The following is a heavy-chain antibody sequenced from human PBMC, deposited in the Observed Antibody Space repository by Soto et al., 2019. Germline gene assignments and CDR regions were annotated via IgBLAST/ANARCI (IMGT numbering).Heavy chain of an antibody. Sequence: ASVKVSCKASGGTFSSYAIGWVRQAPGQGLEWMGGIIPIFGTANYAQKFQGRVTITADESTSTAYMELSSLRSEDTAVYYCARDLPHCGGDCYSGPLDYWGQGTLVTVSS. V-gene: IGHV1-69*13. CDR1: GGTFSSYA. CDR3: ARDLPHCGGDCYSGPLDY. D-gene: IGHD2-21*02. CDR2: IIPIFGTA. J-gene: IGHJ4*02.